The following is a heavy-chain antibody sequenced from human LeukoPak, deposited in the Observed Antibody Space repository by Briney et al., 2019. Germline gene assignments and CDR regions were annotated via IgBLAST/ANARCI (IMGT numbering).Heavy chain of an antibody. CDR3: ARLEPGTDAFDI. CDR1: GGSISSYY. CDR2: IYYSGST. V-gene: IGHV4-59*08. Sequence: SETLSLTCTVSGGSISSYYWSWIRQPPGKGLEWIGYIYYSGSTNYNPSLKSRVTISVDTSKNQFSLKLSSVTAADTAVYYCARLEPGTDAFDIWGQGTMVTVSS. D-gene: IGHD2-2*01. J-gene: IGHJ3*02.